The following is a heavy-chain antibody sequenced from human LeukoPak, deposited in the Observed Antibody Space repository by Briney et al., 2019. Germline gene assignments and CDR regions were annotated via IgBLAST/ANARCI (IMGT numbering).Heavy chain of an antibody. Sequence: GESLKISCQCSGYSCTSYWVAWVRQMPGKGLEWMGIIHPGNSDTRYSPSFQGQVTISADKSISTAYLQWSSLKASDSAMYYCARLAAYESGSSWFYPTGQGTLVTVSS. CDR3: ARLAAYESGSSWFYP. CDR2: IHPGNSDT. J-gene: IGHJ5*02. V-gene: IGHV5-51*01. D-gene: IGHD1-26*01. CDR1: GYSCTSYW.